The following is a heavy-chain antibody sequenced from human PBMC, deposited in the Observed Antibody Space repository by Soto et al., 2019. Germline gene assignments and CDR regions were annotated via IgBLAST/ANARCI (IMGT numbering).Heavy chain of an antibody. CDR2: IIPIFGTA. CDR1: GGTFSSYA. D-gene: IGHD3-9*01. Sequence: SVKVSCKASGGTFSSYAISWVRQAPGQGLEWMGGIIPIFGTANYAQKFQGRVTITADKSTSTAYMELSSLRAEDTAVYYCARPPPPPYYDILTGYYGFDYYYGMDVWGQGTTVTVSS. CDR3: ARPPPPPYYDILTGYYGFDYYYGMDV. V-gene: IGHV1-69*06. J-gene: IGHJ6*02.